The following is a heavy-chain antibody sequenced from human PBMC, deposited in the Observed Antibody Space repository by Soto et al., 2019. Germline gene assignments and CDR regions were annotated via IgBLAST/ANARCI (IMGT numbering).Heavy chain of an antibody. D-gene: IGHD1-26*01. Sequence: ASVKVSCKASGYTLTSYYLHWVRQAPGQGPEGMGIINPSGGITNDAQKFQDRVTMTSDTSTSTVYMELSSLRSEDTAVYYCARRISTTRYYYYYGMDVWRQGTTVTVSS. CDR1: GYTLTSYY. V-gene: IGHV1-46*01. CDR3: ARRISTTRYYYYYGMDV. J-gene: IGHJ6*02. CDR2: INPSGGIT.